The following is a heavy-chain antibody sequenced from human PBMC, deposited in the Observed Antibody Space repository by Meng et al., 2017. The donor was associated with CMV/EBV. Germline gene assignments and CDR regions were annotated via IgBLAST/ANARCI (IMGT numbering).Heavy chain of an antibody. CDR3: ARQDIVVVPAALPNWFDP. CDR2: IYYSGST. Sequence: SETLSLTCTVSGGSISSSSYYWGWIRQPPEKGLEWIGSIYYSGSTYYNPSLKSRVTISVDTSKNQFSLELSSVTAADTAVYYCARQDIVVVPAALPNWFDPWGRGTLVTVSS. CDR1: GGSISSSSYY. J-gene: IGHJ5*02. D-gene: IGHD2-2*01. V-gene: IGHV4-39*01.